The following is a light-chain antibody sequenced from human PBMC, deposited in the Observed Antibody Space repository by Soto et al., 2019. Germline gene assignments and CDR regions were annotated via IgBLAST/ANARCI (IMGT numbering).Light chain of an antibody. CDR3: QEYNSFWT. CDR1: QRISSW. CDR2: DAS. Sequence: DIQMTQSPSTLSASVGDRVTITCRASQRISSWLAWYQQRPGKAPKLLIYDASSLQSGVPSRFSGSGSGTEFTLTISSLQPDDFATYYRQEYNSFWTFGQGTKVEIK. V-gene: IGKV1-5*01. J-gene: IGKJ1*01.